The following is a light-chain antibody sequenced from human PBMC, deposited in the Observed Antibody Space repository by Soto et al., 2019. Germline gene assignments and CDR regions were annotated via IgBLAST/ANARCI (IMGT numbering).Light chain of an antibody. J-gene: IGKJ1*01. Sequence: DIQMTQSPSSLSAFVGDRVTITCRASESIDTFLNWYQQKPGRAPNLLISPASSFQSGVPSRFSGRGSGTDFTLTISSLQPEDFATYYCQQSYKTPWTLGQGTKVDIK. V-gene: IGKV1-39*01. CDR3: QQSYKTPWT. CDR1: ESIDTF. CDR2: PAS.